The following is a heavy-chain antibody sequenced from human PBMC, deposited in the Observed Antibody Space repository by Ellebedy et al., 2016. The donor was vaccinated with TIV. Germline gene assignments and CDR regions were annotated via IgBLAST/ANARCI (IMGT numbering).Heavy chain of an antibody. V-gene: IGHV3-7*01. Sequence: GGSLRLSCVVSGFTFSSYWMGWVRQAPGKGLEWVANMRQDGNDKYYVDSVRGRFTISRDNARTSLYLQMNSLGADDTAMYYCASDGSYGDYRSPAHAFVMWGQGTMVSVSS. CDR2: MRQDGNDK. CDR1: GFTFSSYW. D-gene: IGHD4-17*01. J-gene: IGHJ3*02. CDR3: ASDGSYGDYRSPAHAFVM.